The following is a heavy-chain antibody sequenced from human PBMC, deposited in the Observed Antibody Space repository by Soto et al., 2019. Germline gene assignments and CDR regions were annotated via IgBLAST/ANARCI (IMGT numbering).Heavy chain of an antibody. CDR1: VWSFSGYY. V-gene: IGHV4-34*01. Sequence: QVQLQQWGAGLLKPSETLSLTCAVYVWSFSGYYWTWIRQPPGTGLEWIGEINHSGSTNYNPSLKSRVTISVDTSKNQFSLKLTSVTAADTAVYYCARDKITGLFDYWCQGTLVTVSS. CDR3: ARDKITGLFDY. CDR2: INHSGST. D-gene: IGHD2-8*02. J-gene: IGHJ4*02.